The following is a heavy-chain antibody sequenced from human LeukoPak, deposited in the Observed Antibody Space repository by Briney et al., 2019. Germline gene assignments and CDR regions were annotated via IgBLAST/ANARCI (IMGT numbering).Heavy chain of an antibody. CDR3: TRIGIGIIGRDPVDY. V-gene: IGHV3-49*04. Sequence: GRSLRLSCAASGFTFRDYAMSWVRLAPGKGLRWVGFIRSKSYGGGADYGASVKGRFTIYRDDSQSIAYLLMNRLEIEDTAVYYCTRIGIGIIGRDPVDYWGQGTLVTVSS. CDR2: IRSKSYGGGA. D-gene: IGHD2-21*01. CDR1: GFTFRDYA. J-gene: IGHJ4*02.